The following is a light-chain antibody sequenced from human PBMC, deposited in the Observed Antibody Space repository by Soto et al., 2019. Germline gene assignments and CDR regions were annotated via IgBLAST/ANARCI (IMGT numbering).Light chain of an antibody. Sequence: QSALTQPPSASGSPGQSVTISCTGTSSDVGAYNLVSWYQQRPGKAPKLMIYDVSARPSGVPDRFSGSKSGNTASLTVSGLQAEDEADYFCSSYAGNHFDFATGTRSPS. CDR2: DVS. J-gene: IGLJ1*01. V-gene: IGLV2-8*01. CDR1: SSDVGAYNL. CDR3: SSYAGNHFD.